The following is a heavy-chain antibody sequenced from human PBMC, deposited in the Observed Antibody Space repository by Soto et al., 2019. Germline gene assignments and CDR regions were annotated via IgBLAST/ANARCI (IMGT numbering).Heavy chain of an antibody. CDR3: ASPREYDYIWGSYIFDLRAFDI. Sequence: PSETLSLTCTVSGGSISSSSYYWGWIRQPPGKGLEWIGSIYYSGSTYYNPSLKSRVTISVDTSKNQFSLKLSSVTAADTAVYYCASPREYDYIWGSYIFDLRAFDIWGQGTMVTVSS. D-gene: IGHD3-16*01. CDR2: IYYSGST. V-gene: IGHV4-39*01. CDR1: GGSISSSSYY. J-gene: IGHJ3*02.